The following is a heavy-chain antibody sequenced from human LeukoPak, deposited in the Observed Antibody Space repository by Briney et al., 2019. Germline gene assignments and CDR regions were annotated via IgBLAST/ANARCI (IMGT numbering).Heavy chain of an antibody. CDR1: GGTFSSYA. D-gene: IGHD5-18*01. Sequence: SVTVSCKASGGTFSSYAISWVRQAPGQGLEWMGGIIPIFGTANYAQKFQGRVTITADESTSTAYMELSSLRSEDTAVYYCASPEGGYSYGYVYWGQGTLVTVSS. J-gene: IGHJ4*02. CDR2: IIPIFGTA. V-gene: IGHV1-69*13. CDR3: ASPEGGYSYGYVY.